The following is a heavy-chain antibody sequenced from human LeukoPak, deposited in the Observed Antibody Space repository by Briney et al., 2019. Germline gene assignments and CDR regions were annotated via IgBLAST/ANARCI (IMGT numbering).Heavy chain of an antibody. J-gene: IGHJ4*02. V-gene: IGHV3-48*01. CDR3: ARDYKYAFDN. CDR1: GFTFSDYS. CDR2: IGIDSGNT. D-gene: IGHD5-24*01. Sequence: QPGGSLRLSCAASGFTFSDYSMNWVRQAPGKGLEWISYIGIDSGNTNYADSVKGRFTISGDKANNSLYLQMNSLRVEDTAVYYCARDYKYAFDNWGQGTLVTVSS.